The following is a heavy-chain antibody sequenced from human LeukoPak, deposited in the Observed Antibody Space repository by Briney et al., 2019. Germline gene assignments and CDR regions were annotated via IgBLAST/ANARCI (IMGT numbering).Heavy chain of an antibody. CDR1: GYTFTGYY. CDR2: INPNSGGT. D-gene: IGHD2-2*01. V-gene: IGHV1-2*02. Sequence: ASVKVSCKASGYTFTGYYMHWVRQAPGQGLEWMGWINPNSGGTDYAPKFLDMVTMTRDTSISTVYMELSRLTSDDTAVYYCARDRRYCSSATCHDYFYYMDIWGKGTTVTVSS. CDR3: ARDRRYCSSATCHDYFYYMDI. J-gene: IGHJ6*03.